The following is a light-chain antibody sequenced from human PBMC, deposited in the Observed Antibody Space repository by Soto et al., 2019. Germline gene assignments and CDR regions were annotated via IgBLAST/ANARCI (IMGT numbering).Light chain of an antibody. CDR3: QQYGSSPVT. Sequence: EIVLTQSPGTLSLSPGERATLSCSASQSVSSSYLAWYQQKPGQAPRLLIYGASSRATGIPDRFSGSGSGPDFTLTISRLEPEDFAVYYCQQYGSSPVTFGQGTRLEIK. CDR2: GAS. V-gene: IGKV3-20*01. J-gene: IGKJ5*01. CDR1: QSVSSSY.